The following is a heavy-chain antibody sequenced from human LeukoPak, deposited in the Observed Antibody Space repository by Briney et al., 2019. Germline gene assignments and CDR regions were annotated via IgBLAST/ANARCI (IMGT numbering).Heavy chain of an antibody. Sequence: GASVKVSCKASGYTFTSYDINWVRQATGQGLEWMGRIIPILGIANYAQKFQGRVTITADKSTSTAYMELSSLRSEDTAVYYCARLDEDSGSYSYGVLVDYWGQGTLVTVSS. CDR3: ARLDEDSGSYSYGVLVDY. CDR2: IIPILGIA. J-gene: IGHJ4*02. CDR1: GYTFTSYD. V-gene: IGHV1-69*04. D-gene: IGHD1-26*01.